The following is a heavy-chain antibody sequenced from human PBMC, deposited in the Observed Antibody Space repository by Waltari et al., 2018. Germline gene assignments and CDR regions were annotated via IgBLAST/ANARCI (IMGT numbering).Heavy chain of an antibody. J-gene: IGHJ6*03. CDR3: ARESGNWNYSYYYYYMDV. Sequence: QVQLVQSGAEVKKPGSSVEVSCKASGGTFSSYAISWVRQAPGHGLEWMGGIIPSFGTANYAQKFQGRVTITADKSTSTAYMELSSLRSEDTAVYYCARESGNWNYSYYYYYMDVWGKGTTVTVSS. D-gene: IGHD1-7*01. CDR2: IIPSFGTA. CDR1: GGTFSSYA. V-gene: IGHV1-69*14.